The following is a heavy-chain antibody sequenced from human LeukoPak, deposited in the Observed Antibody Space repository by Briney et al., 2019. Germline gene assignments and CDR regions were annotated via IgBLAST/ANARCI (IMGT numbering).Heavy chain of an antibody. CDR2: IYTSGST. Sequence: SETLSLTCTVSGGSISSGSYYWSWIRQPAGKGLEWIGRIYTSGSTNYNPSLKSRVTISVDKSTNQFSLKLSSVTAADTAVYYCAREGPGGAAPTWFDPWGQGTLVTVSS. D-gene: IGHD3-16*01. CDR1: GGSISSGSYY. CDR3: AREGPGGAAPTWFDP. J-gene: IGHJ5*02. V-gene: IGHV4-61*02.